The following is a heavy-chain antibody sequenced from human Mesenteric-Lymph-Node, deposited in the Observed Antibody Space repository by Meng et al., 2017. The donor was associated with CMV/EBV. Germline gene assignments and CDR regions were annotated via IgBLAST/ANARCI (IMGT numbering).Heavy chain of an antibody. V-gene: IGHV3-23*01. Sequence: GESLKISCAASGFTFSNSAMSWVRQAPGKGLEWVSSIRNNGGRTDYADSVKGRFTISRDDAKNSLYLQMNSLRAEDTAVYYCARDIPDYYYYGMDVWGQGTTVTVSS. CDR2: IRNNGGRT. CDR3: ARDIPDYYYYGMDV. D-gene: IGHD2-21*01. J-gene: IGHJ6*02. CDR1: GFTFSNSA.